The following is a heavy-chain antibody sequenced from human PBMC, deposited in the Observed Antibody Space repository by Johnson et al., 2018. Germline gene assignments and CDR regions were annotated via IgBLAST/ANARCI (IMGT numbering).Heavy chain of an antibody. CDR3: AKEGWRVLELSHRFMDV. D-gene: IGHD3-3*01. CDR1: GGSFSGYY. Sequence: QVQLQQWGAGLLKPSETLSLTCAVYGGSFSGYYWSWIRQAPEKGLEWVSYISSSGSAISYADSVKGRFTISRDNAKKSLYLQMNSLRAEDTAVYYCAKEGWRVLELSHRFMDVWGQGTTVTVSS. V-gene: IGHV3-11*01. J-gene: IGHJ6*02. CDR2: ISSSGSAI.